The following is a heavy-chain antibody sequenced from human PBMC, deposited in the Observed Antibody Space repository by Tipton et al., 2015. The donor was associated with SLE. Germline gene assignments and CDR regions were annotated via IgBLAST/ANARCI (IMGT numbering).Heavy chain of an antibody. V-gene: IGHV4-59*11. CDR1: GGSISSHY. J-gene: IGHJ4*02. D-gene: IGHD2-15*01. CDR2: ISYSETT. CDR3: AGAWQGYCSGGTCYVLGY. Sequence: TLSLTCTVSGGSISSHYRSWIRQPPGKGLEWIGYISYSETTNYNPSLKSRVTISVDTSKNQFSLKLRSVTAADTAVYYCAGAWQGYCSGGTCYVLGYWGQGTLVTVSS.